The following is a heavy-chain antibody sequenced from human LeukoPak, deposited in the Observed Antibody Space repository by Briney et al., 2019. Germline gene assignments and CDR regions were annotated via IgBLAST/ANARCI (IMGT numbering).Heavy chain of an antibody. CDR2: INPNSGGT. CDR1: GYTFTGYY. D-gene: IGHD3-22*01. J-gene: IGHJ4*02. V-gene: IGHV1-2*06. CDR3: ARGTLYYYDSSGYPNFDY. Sequence: ASVKVPCKASGYTFTGYYMHWVRQAPGQGLEWMGRINPNSGGTNYAQKFQGRVTMTRDTSISTAYMELSRLRSDDTAVYYCARGTLYYYDSSGYPNFDYWGQGTLVTVSS.